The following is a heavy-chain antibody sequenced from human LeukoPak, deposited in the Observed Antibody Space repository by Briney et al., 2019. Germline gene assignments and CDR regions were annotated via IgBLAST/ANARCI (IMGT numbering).Heavy chain of an antibody. CDR1: GFTFSTYW. D-gene: IGHD3-22*01. V-gene: IGHV3-74*01. CDR2: IKRDGSST. J-gene: IGHJ4*02. CDR3: ARYYYDSSRGAY. Sequence: SLRPSCAASGFTFSTYWMHCVRQAPGKGLVWVSRIKRDGSSTSYADSVKGRFTISRDNARNTLFLQMNSLRAEDTAVYYCARYYYDSSRGAYWGQGTLVTASS.